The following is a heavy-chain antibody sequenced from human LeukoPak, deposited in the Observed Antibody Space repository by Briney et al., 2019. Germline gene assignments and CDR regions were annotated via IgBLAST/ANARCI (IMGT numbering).Heavy chain of an antibody. CDR3: AKGGSGSSHLPRDFDY. CDR2: IYDSGST. Sequence: PSETLSLTCTVSGGSISSYYWSWIRQPPGKGLEWIGYIYDSGSTNYNPSLKSRVTISVDTSKNQFSLKVSSVTAADTAVYYCAKGGSGSSHLPRDFDYWGQGTLVTVSS. V-gene: IGHV4-59*01. J-gene: IGHJ4*02. CDR1: GGSISSYY. D-gene: IGHD3-10*01.